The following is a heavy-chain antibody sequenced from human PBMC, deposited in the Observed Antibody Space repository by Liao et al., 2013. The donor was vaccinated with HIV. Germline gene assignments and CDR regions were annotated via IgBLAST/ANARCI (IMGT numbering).Heavy chain of an antibody. CDR1: DGSISSGDYQ. V-gene: IGHV4-30-4*08. CDR2: IYSSGGT. J-gene: IGHJ2*01. Sequence: QVQLQESGPGLVKPSQTLSLTCAVSDGSISSGDYQWTWIRQSPGRGLEWLGYIYSSGGTYYNPSLGSRLSISIDTSKKQVSLKLTSVTATDTAMYYCARRIPAPGISSWYFDLWGRGTLVTVSS. D-gene: IGHD6-13*01. CDR3: ARRIPAPGISSWYFDL.